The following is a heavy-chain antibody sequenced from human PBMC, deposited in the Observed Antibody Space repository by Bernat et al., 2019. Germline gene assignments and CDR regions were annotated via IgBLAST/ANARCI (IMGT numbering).Heavy chain of an antibody. J-gene: IGHJ4*02. Sequence: EVQLVESGGGLVQPGGSLRLSCAASGFTFSSYTMNWVRQAPGRGLEWVSSISGSGGTIYYADSVKGRFTISRDNAKNSLYLQMNSLRADDTAVYYCARRDSNSRNFDYWGQGTLVTVSS. CDR3: ARRDSNSRNFDY. V-gene: IGHV3-48*01. CDR1: GFTFSSYT. CDR2: ISGSGGTI. D-gene: IGHD6-6*01.